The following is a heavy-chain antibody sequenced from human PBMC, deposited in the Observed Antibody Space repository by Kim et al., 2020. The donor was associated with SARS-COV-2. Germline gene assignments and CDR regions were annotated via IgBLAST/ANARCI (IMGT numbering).Heavy chain of an antibody. CDR1: GYSFISYW. V-gene: IGHV5-51*01. D-gene: IGHD2-2*02. CDR3: ARAPCSSSGCYNSYYAMDV. J-gene: IGHJ6*02. Sequence: GESLKISCKGSGYSFISYWIGWVRQMPGKGLEWMGIIYPDDSDTTYSPSFQGQVTISADKSISTAYLQWSSLKASDTAIYYCARAPCSSSGCYNSYYAMDVWGQGATVTVSS. CDR2: IYPDDSDT.